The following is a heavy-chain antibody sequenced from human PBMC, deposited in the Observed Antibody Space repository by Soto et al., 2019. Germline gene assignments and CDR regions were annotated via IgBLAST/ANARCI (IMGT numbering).Heavy chain of an antibody. CDR1: GGSISSGGYY. D-gene: IGHD6-19*01. CDR2: IYYSGST. CDR3: ARTKRTYEQWHGIDY. J-gene: IGHJ4*02. V-gene: IGHV4-31*03. Sequence: QVQLQESGPGLVKPSQTLSLTCTVSGGSISSGGYYWSWIRQHPGKGLEWIGYIYYSGSTYYNPSLKSRVTISVDTSKNQFSLKRSSVTAADTAVYYCARTKRTYEQWHGIDYWGQGTLVTVSS.